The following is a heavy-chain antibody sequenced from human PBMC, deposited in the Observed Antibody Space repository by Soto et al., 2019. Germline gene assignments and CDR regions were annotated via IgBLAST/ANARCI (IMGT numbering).Heavy chain of an antibody. CDR1: GGSISSTNYY. V-gene: IGHV4-30-4*02. CDR2: IYYSGST. CDR3: ARDAAVYYCAREGWSYYYFGMDV. D-gene: IGHD3-10*01. Sequence: SDTLSLTCTVSGGSISSTNYYWSWIRQPPGKGLEWIGHIYYSGSTSYNPSLRSRLTISLDTSKNQFSLKLSSVTAADTAVYYCARDAAVYYCAREGWSYYYFGMDVWGQGTTVTVSS. J-gene: IGHJ6*02.